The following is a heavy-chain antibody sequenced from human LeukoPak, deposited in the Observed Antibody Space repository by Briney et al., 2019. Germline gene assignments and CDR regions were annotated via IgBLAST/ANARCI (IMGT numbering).Heavy chain of an antibody. V-gene: IGHV4-59*12. J-gene: IGHJ4*02. CDR3: ARASFVQGFDY. Sequence: SETLSLTCTVSGGSITSYYWSWIWQPRGKGLEWIGYIYYSGKINYNPSLRSRVTISVDTSKNQFSLKLSSVTAADTAVYYCARASFVQGFDYWGQGTLVTVSS. CDR1: GGSITSYY. D-gene: IGHD3-16*02. CDR2: IYYSGKI.